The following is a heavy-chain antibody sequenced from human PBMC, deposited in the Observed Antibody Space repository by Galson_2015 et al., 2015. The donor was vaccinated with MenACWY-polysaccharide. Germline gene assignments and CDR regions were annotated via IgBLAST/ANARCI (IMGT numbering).Heavy chain of an antibody. D-gene: IGHD6-25*01. CDR3: VRDVGGIAAAGTKGWFDP. CDR1: GFTFSKYW. J-gene: IGHJ5*02. V-gene: IGHV3-7*01. CDR2: IKQVGSEK. Sequence: SLRLSCAASGFTFSKYWMSWVRQAPGKGLEWVANIKQVGSEKYSVDSVKGRSTISRDNSKNTLYLQMNSLRAEDTAMYYCVRDVGGIAAAGTKGWFDPWGQGILVTVSS.